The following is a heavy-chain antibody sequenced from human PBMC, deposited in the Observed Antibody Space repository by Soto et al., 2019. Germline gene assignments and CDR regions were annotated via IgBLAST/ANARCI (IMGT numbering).Heavy chain of an antibody. Sequence: GGSLRLSCAAAGFTVSSNYVSWVRQAPGKGLEWVSVISDSGGSTYYADSVRGRFTISRDNSKSTLFLQMNSLRGDDTAIYYCAKPISGYYAPSDHWGQGTQVTVSS. CDR1: GFTVSSNY. J-gene: IGHJ4*02. CDR3: AKPISGYYAPSDH. D-gene: IGHD3-22*01. CDR2: ISDSGGST. V-gene: IGHV3-23*01.